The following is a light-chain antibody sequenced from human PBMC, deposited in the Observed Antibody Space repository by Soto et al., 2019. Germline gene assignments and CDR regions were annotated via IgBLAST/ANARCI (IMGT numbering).Light chain of an antibody. CDR1: QSVRNNY. J-gene: IGKJ1*01. CDR2: AAS. Sequence: ELVLTQSPGTLSLSPGERATLSCRASQSVRNNYLAWYQQRPGQAPRLLIYAASSRATGIPDRFSGSGSGTDFTLTISRLEPEDFAVYYCQQYGTSPRTFGQGTKVDTK. V-gene: IGKV3-20*01. CDR3: QQYGTSPRT.